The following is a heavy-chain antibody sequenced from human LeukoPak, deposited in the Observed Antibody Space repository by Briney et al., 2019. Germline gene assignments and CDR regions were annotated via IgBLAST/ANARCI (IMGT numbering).Heavy chain of an antibody. CDR2: IYPGESET. V-gene: IGHV5-51*01. CDR1: RNRFTNYS. J-gene: IGHJ4*02. D-gene: IGHD2-15*01. CDR3: ERLSLHYTGGTCLDIDY. Sequence: GESLKISCRGSRNRFTNYSIGCERQMPDKGLEWVGIIYPGESETRYSPSFQGHVSISADKSISTACLQWSSLKASDTAMYYCERLSLHYTGGTCLDIDYWGQGTLVTVSS.